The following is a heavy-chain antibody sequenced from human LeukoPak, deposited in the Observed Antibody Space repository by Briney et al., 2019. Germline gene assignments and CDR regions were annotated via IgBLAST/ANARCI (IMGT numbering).Heavy chain of an antibody. CDR3: AKDGRSVGIVVVPAAMAV. CDR1: GFTFSSYA. CDR2: ISGSGGST. Sequence: GGSLRLSCAASGFTFSSYAMSWVRQAPGKGLEWVSAISGSGGSTYYADSVKGRFTISRDNSKNTLYLQMNSLRAEDTAVYYCAKDGRSVGIVVVPAAMAVWGQGTTVTVSS. V-gene: IGHV3-23*01. J-gene: IGHJ6*02. D-gene: IGHD2-2*01.